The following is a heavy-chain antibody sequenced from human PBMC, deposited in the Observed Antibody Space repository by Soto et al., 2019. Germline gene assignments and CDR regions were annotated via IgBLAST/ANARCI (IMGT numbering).Heavy chain of an antibody. J-gene: IGHJ4*02. CDR3: AGTGPY. Sequence: QVQLVESGGGVVQPGRSLRLSCAASGFTFSSYGMHWVRQAPGKGLEWVAGIWFDGGNKFYADSVKGRFTISRDNSKNTVALQTHSLRDEDWAALYCAGTGPYWGQGALVTVSS. V-gene: IGHV3-33*01. CDR2: IWFDGGNK. CDR1: GFTFSSYG.